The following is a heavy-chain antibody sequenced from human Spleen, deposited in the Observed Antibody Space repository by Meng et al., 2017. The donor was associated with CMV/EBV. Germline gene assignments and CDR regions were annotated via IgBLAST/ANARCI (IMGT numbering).Heavy chain of an antibody. CDR1: GFTFSSYA. V-gene: IGHV3-30-3*01. CDR3: ARDMSDRDAFDI. J-gene: IGHJ3*02. CDR2: ISYDGSNK. Sequence: GESLKISCAASGFTFSSYAMHWVRQAPGKGLEWVAVISYDGSNKYYADSVKGRFTISRDNSKNTLYLQMNSLRAEDTAVYYCARDMSDRDAFDIWGQGTMVTVSS. D-gene: IGHD1-14*01.